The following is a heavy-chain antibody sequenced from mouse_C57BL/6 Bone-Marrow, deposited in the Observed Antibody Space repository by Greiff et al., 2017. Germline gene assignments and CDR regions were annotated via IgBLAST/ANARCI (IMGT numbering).Heavy chain of an antibody. J-gene: IGHJ3*01. V-gene: IGHV1-81*01. Sequence: QVQLQQSGAELARPGASVKLSCKASGYTFTSYGISWVKQRTGQGLEWIGEIYPRSGNTYYNEKFKGKATLTADKSSSTAYMELRSLTSEDSAVYFCAREGAQALFAYWGQGTLVTVSA. CDR3: AREGAQALFAY. D-gene: IGHD3-2*02. CDR1: GYTFTSYG. CDR2: IYPRSGNT.